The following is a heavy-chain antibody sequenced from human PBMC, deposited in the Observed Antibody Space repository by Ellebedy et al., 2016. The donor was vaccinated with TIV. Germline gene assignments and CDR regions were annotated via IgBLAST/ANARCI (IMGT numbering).Heavy chain of an antibody. D-gene: IGHD6-13*01. CDR3: AKDAPNGSIDN. CDR1: GFTFGGYN. V-gene: IGHV3-43*01. Sequence: GGSLRLSXAASGFTFGGYNMHWVRQPPGEGLESVCIIAWDGSSSRCADSVKGRFTISRDNRENSLFLQMHSLRTEDTALYYCAKDAPNGSIDNWGQGTLVTVSS. CDR2: IAWDGSSS. J-gene: IGHJ4*02.